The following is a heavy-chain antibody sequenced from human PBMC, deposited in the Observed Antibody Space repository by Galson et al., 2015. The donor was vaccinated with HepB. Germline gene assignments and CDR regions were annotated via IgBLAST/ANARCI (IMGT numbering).Heavy chain of an antibody. CDR3: ARGYSSSWYSDY. V-gene: IGHV3-30-3*01. D-gene: IGHD6-13*01. CDR2: ISYDGSNK. Sequence: SLRLSCAASGFTFSSYAMHWVRQAPGKGLEWVAVISYDGSNKYYADSVKGRFTISRENSKNTLYLQMNSLRAEDTAVYYCARGYSSSWYSDYWGQGTLVTVSS. J-gene: IGHJ4*02. CDR1: GFTFSSYA.